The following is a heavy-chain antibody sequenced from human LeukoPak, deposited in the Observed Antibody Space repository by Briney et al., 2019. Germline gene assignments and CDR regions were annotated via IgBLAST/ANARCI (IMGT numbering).Heavy chain of an antibody. D-gene: IGHD3-22*01. V-gene: IGHV3-33*08. CDR2: IWYDGSNK. Sequence: GGSLRLSCAASGFTFSSYAMHWVRQAPGKGLEWVAVIWYDGSNKYYADSVKGRFTISRDNSKNTLYLQMNSLRAEDTAVYYCARDPGYDSSGYSSDYWGQGTLVTVSS. CDR3: ARDPGYDSSGYSSDY. J-gene: IGHJ4*02. CDR1: GFTFSSYA.